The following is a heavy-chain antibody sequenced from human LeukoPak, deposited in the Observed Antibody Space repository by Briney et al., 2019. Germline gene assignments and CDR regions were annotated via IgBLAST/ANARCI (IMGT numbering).Heavy chain of an antibody. D-gene: IGHD6-19*01. J-gene: IGHJ4*02. Sequence: GGSLRLSCAASGFTFSSYGMSWVRQAPGRGLESVSRINTDGTVTTYADSVKGRSTVSRDNADNTMFLQMNSVRDEDTAVYYCATKQWLAPPPDSWGQGTPVTVSS. CDR3: ATKQWLAPPPDS. CDR2: INTDGTVT. CDR1: GFTFSSYG. V-gene: IGHV3-74*01.